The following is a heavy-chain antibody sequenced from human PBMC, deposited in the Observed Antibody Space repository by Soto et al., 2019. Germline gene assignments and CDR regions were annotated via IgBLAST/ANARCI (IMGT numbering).Heavy chain of an antibody. V-gene: IGHV3-30*18. J-gene: IGHJ4*02. D-gene: IGHD3-22*01. Sequence: PGGSLRLSCAASGFTFSSYGMHWVRQAPGKGLEWVAVISYDGSNKYYADSVKGRFTIPRDNSKNTLYLQMNSLRAEDTAVYYCAKDLHDSSGYYVPGYWGQGTLVTVSS. CDR1: GFTFSSYG. CDR2: ISYDGSNK. CDR3: AKDLHDSSGYYVPGY.